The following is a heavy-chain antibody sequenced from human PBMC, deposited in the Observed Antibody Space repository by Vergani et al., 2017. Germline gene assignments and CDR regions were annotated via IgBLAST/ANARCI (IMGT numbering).Heavy chain of an antibody. CDR2: IYHSGST. Sequence: QVQLQESGPGRVKPSETLSLTCAVSGYSISSGYYWGWTRQPPGKGLEWSGSIYHSGSTYYNPSLKSRVTISVDPSKNQFSLKLSSVTAADTAVYYCARPNYYDSSGYSGVQAFDIWGQGTMVTVSS. D-gene: IGHD3-22*01. V-gene: IGHV4-38-2*01. CDR3: ARPNYYDSSGYSGVQAFDI. J-gene: IGHJ3*02. CDR1: GYSISSGYY.